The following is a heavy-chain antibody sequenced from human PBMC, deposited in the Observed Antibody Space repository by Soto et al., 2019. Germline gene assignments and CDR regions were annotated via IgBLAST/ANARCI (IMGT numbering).Heavy chain of an antibody. CDR1: GGSISSYY. D-gene: IGHD2-2*01. Sequence: PSETLSLTCTVSGGSISSYYWSWIRQPPGKGLEWIGYIYYTGSTNYNPSLKSRVTISIDTSKNQFSLKLSPVTAADTAVYYCARYFCTSTTCYFFDYWGQGTRVTVSS. V-gene: IGHV4-59*01. CDR3: ARYFCTSTTCYFFDY. J-gene: IGHJ4*02. CDR2: IYYTGST.